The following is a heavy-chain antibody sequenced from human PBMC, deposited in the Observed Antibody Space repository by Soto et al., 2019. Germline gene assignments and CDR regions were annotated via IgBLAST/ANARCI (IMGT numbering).Heavy chain of an antibody. Sequence: QVQLVQSGPEVKKPGASVKVSCKASGYSFTPYGIAWVRQAPGQGLEWMGWSSTHNGNTKYEQKVQDRVTMTTDTSTTTAYMELRSLRSDDTAMYYCARTLGSSGFDYWGQGTLVAVSS. CDR1: GYSFTPYG. CDR2: SSTHNGNT. V-gene: IGHV1-18*01. J-gene: IGHJ4*02. CDR3: ARTLGSSGFDY. D-gene: IGHD3-10*01.